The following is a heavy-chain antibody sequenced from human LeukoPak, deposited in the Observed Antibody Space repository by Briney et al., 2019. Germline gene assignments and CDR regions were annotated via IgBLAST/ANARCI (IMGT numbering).Heavy chain of an antibody. J-gene: IGHJ6*04. CDR2: FDPEDGET. Sequence: GASVTVSCKVSGYTLTEMSIHWVRQAPGGALEWMGGFDPEDGETVYAPKFQGRVTMTEDTSADTAYMELSSLRSEDTAVYYCTTCLNGAGQPVAIYHYGMDVRGAGNTVTVSS. CDR3: TTCLNGAGQPVAIYHYGMDV. CDR1: GYTLTEMS. D-gene: IGHD2-2*01. V-gene: IGHV1-24*01.